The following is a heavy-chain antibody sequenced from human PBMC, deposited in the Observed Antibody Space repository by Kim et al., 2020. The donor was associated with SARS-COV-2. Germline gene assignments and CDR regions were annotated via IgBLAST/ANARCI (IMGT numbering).Heavy chain of an antibody. V-gene: IGHV1-3*01. Sequence: ASVKVSCKASGYTFTSYAMHWVRQAPGQRLEWMGWINAGNGNTKYSQKFQGRVTITRDTSASTAYMELSSLRSEDTAVYYCARWGTMVRGVTRAFDIWGQGTMVTVSS. CDR1: GYTFTSYA. CDR3: ARWGTMVRGVTRAFDI. D-gene: IGHD3-10*01. CDR2: INAGNGNT. J-gene: IGHJ3*02.